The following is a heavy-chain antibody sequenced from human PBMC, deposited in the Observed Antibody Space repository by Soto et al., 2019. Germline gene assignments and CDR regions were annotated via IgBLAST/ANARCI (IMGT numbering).Heavy chain of an antibody. CDR2: IYSDVSTA. V-gene: IGHV3-74*01. CDR3: ARSGGDYNYYYDMDV. CDR1: VFTCNTYW. D-gene: IGHD2-21*02. J-gene: IGHJ6*02. Sequence: PWWSLRLSCSASVFTCNTYWMNWFRQVPGKGLMWVSRIYSDVSTARYADSVKGRFTISRDNAKNTVYLQMNSLRAEDTAVYYCARSGGDYNYYYDMDVWGQGTTVTVSS.